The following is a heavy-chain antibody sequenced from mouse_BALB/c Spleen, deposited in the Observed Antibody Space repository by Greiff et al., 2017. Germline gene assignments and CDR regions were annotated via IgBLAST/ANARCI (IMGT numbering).Heavy chain of an antibody. J-gene: IGHJ4*01. CDR1: GYTFTSYT. D-gene: IGHD3-1*01. CDR2: INPSSGYT. Sequence: QVQLQQSGAELARPGASVKMSCKASGYTFTSYTMHWVKQRPGQGLEWIGYINPSSGYTNYNQKFKDKATLTADKSSSTAYMQLSSLTSEDSAVYYCARSGQLGLRLDYWGQGTSVTVSS. CDR3: ARSGQLGLRLDY. V-gene: IGHV1-4*01.